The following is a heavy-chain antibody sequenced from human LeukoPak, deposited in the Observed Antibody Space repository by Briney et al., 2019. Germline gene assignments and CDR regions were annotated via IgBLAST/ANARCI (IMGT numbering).Heavy chain of an antibody. J-gene: IGHJ5*02. D-gene: IGHD5-24*01. CDR1: GFTFSDYW. CDR2: IRQDGSEK. V-gene: IGHV3-7*01. CDR3: ARGTDGYKPGGFDP. Sequence: GGSLRLSCSASGFTFSDYWMMWVRQAPGKGLEWVGNIRQDGSEKNYVDSVKGRFTISRDNAKNSLYLQMNSLRAEDTAVYYCARGTDGYKPGGFDPWGQGTLVTVSS.